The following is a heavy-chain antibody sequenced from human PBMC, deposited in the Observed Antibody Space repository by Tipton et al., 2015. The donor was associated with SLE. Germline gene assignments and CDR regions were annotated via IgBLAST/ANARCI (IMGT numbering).Heavy chain of an antibody. CDR2: TYHSGST. J-gene: IGHJ4*02. D-gene: IGHD3-10*01. CDR1: GYSISSGSY. V-gene: IGHV4-38-2*02. Sequence: TLSLTCTVSGYSISSGSYWGWIRQPPGKGLEWLGNTYHSGSTYYNPSLRGRVDLSVDTSKNQFSLRLSSVTAADTAVYYCARGPLPYGSGSYFDDWGQGTLVTVSS. CDR3: ARGPLPYGSGSYFDD.